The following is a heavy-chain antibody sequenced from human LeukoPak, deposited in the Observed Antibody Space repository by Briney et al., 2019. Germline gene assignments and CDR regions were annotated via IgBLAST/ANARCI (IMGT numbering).Heavy chain of an antibody. CDR1: GFAISTYA. V-gene: IGHV3-69-1*01. CDR2: LSSGRSP. D-gene: IGHD2-8*02. Sequence: PGGSLRLSCAASGFAISTYAMAWVRQAPGKGLEWISSLSSGRSPSHSDSLEGRLTMSSDNARNTLYLQMDNLRGEDTAMYYCARQLGYCAAGTCYFDSWGHGTQVTVSS. CDR3: ARQLGYCAAGTCYFDS. J-gene: IGHJ4*01.